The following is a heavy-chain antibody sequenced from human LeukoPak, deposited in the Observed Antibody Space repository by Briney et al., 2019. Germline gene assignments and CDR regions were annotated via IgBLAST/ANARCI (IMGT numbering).Heavy chain of an antibody. V-gene: IGHV3-33*01. Sequence: GGSLRLSCAASGFTFSGYGMHWVRQAPGKGLEWVAVIWYDGSNKYYADSVKGRFTISRDQSKNTLYLQMNSLRAEDTAAYYCARNSYSSGWCDYWGQGTLVTVSS. CDR1: GFTFSGYG. CDR3: ARNSYSSGWCDY. J-gene: IGHJ4*02. D-gene: IGHD6-19*01. CDR2: IWYDGSNK.